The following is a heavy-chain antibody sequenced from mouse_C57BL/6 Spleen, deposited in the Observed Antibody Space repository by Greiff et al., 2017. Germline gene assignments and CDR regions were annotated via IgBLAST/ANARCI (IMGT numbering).Heavy chain of an antibody. V-gene: IGHV1-42*01. CDR3: ARGYDYNEGGYYAMDD. CDR2: INPSTGGT. J-gene: IGHJ4*01. Sequence: EVQLQESGPELVKPGASVKISCTASGYSFTGYYMHWVKQSPEKSLEWIEEINPSTGGTPYNRKFRAKATLTGDTSSSTDYMQLKSLTSEDSAVYYCARGYDYNEGGYYAMDDRGQEASVTVSS. CDR1: GYSFTGYY. D-gene: IGHD2-4*01.